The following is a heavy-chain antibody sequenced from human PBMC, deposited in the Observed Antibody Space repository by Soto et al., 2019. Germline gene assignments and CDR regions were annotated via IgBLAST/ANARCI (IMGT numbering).Heavy chain of an antibody. J-gene: IGHJ4*02. Sequence: PGGSLRLSCAASGFTFSSYATHWVGQAPGKGLEWVAVISYDGSNKYYADSVKGRFTISRDNSKNTLYLQMSGLRAEDTAVYYCARDDCTNGVCYGYFDYWGQGTLVTVSS. D-gene: IGHD2-8*01. CDR3: ARDDCTNGVCYGYFDY. CDR2: ISYDGSNK. V-gene: IGHV3-30-3*01. CDR1: GFTFSSYA.